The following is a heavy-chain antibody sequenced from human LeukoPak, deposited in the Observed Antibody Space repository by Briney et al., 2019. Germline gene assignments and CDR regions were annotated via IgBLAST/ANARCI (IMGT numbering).Heavy chain of an antibody. D-gene: IGHD2-21*02. CDR2: IYSGGST. CDR3: ATSSSYCGGDCYPDYYYGMDV. Sequence: GGSLRLSCAASGFTVSSNYMSWVRQAPGKGLEWVSVIYSGGSTYYADSVKGRFTNSRDNSKNTLYLQMNSLRAEDTAVYYCATSSSYCGGDCYPDYYYGMDVWGQGTTVTVSS. V-gene: IGHV3-53*01. J-gene: IGHJ6*02. CDR1: GFTVSSNY.